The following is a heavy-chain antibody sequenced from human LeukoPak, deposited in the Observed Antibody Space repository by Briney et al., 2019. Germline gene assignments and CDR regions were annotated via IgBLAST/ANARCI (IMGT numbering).Heavy chain of an antibody. Sequence: GGSLRLSCAASGFTFSSYSMNWVRQAPGKGLEWVSYISSSSSTTYYADSVRGRFTISRDNAKNSLYLQMNYLTDEDTAVYYCTRTRRYDSDGYWGQGTLVTVSS. V-gene: IGHV3-48*02. CDR1: GFTFSSYS. D-gene: IGHD3-22*01. J-gene: IGHJ4*02. CDR3: TRTRRYDSDGY. CDR2: ISSSSSTT.